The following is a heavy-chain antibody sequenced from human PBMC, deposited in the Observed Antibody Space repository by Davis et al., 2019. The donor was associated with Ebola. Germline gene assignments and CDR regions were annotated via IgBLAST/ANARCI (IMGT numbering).Heavy chain of an antibody. CDR1: GFTFSSYA. Sequence: GGSLRLSCAASGFTFSSYAMSWVRQAPGKGLEWVSAISGSGGSTYSADSVKGRFTISRDNSKTTLYLQMNSLRAEDTAVYYCAKSFSSSPRLRYYYGMDVWGQGTTVTVSS. D-gene: IGHD6-6*01. CDR3: AKSFSSSPRLRYYYGMDV. CDR2: ISGSGGST. V-gene: IGHV3-23*01. J-gene: IGHJ6*02.